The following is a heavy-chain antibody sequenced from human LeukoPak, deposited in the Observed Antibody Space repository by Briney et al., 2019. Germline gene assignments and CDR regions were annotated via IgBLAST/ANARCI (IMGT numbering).Heavy chain of an antibody. D-gene: IGHD3-22*01. CDR1: GGSMSDYY. V-gene: IGHV4-59*01. CDR2: IYSTGST. Sequence: SETLSLTCTVSGGSMSDYYWSWIRQPPGKGLEWIGYIYSTGSTNYNPSLKSRVTISVDTSKNQFFLKLSSVTAADTALYYCARDYTMTHAFDIWGQGTLVTVSS. CDR3: ARDYTMTHAFDI. J-gene: IGHJ3*02.